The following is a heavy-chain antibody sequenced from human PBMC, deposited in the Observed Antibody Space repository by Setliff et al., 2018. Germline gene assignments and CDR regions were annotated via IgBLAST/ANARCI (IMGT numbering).Heavy chain of an antibody. CDR2: IYYSGTT. V-gene: IGHV4-39*07. Sequence: SETLSLTCTVSGGSISTSSYWGWIRQPPGKGLEWIGSIYYSGTTYYNPSLKSRVTISVDTSKNQFSLKLSSVTAADTAVYFRARGYYNFLSGYYTPYYFDYWGQGTLVTSPQ. D-gene: IGHD3-3*01. CDR3: ARGYYNFLSGYYTPYYFDY. CDR1: GGSISTSSY. J-gene: IGHJ4*02.